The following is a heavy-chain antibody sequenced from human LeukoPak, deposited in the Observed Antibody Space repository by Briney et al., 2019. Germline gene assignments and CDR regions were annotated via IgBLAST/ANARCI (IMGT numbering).Heavy chain of an antibody. D-gene: IGHD4/OR15-4a*01. CDR1: GGSISGYY. J-gene: IGHJ4*02. Sequence: SETLSPTCTVSGGSISGYYWSWIRQPAGKGLEWIGRIYTSGSTNYNPSPKSRVTMSVDTSKNQFSLKLSSVTAADTAVYYCARDHGGAGAKVDYWGRGTLVTVSS. CDR2: IYTSGST. V-gene: IGHV4-4*07. CDR3: ARDHGGAGAKVDY.